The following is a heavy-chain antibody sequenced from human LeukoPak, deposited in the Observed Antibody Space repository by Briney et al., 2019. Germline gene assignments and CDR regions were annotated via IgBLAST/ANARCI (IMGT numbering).Heavy chain of an antibody. CDR2: INPSGGST. Sequence: PEASVKVSCKASGFTFTNYNLHWVRQAPGQRLEWMGIINPSGGSTNYAQNFQGRVTMTRDTSTSTVYMELSSLRSEDTAVYYCVRVRDGYNDAYDIWGQGTMVTVPS. D-gene: IGHD5-24*01. J-gene: IGHJ3*02. V-gene: IGHV1-46*01. CDR1: GFTFTNYN. CDR3: VRVRDGYNDAYDI.